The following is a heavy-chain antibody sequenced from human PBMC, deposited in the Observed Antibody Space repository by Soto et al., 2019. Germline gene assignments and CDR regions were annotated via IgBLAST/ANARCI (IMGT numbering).Heavy chain of an antibody. CDR1: GYTFTSYY. CDR2: INPSGGST. CDR3: ARDMVRGVIIGWFDP. J-gene: IGHJ5*02. V-gene: IGHV1-46*01. D-gene: IGHD3-10*01. Sequence: QVQLVQSGAEVKKPGASVKVSCKASGYTFTSYYMHWVRQAPGQGLEWMGIINPSGGSTSYAQKFQGRVTMTRETSTSTVDMELSSLRSEDTAVYYCARDMVRGVIIGWFDPWGQGTLVTVSS.